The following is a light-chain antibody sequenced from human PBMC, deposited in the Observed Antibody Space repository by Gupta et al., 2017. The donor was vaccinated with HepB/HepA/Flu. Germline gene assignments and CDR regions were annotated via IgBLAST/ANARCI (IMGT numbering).Light chain of an antibody. CDR2: GAS. CDR3: QQYGSSQGLT. J-gene: IGKJ4*01. Sequence: EIVLTQSPGTLSLSPGERATLSCRASQSVSTYLAWYQQKPGQAPGLLIYGASSRATGIPDRFSGSGSGTDFTLTISRLEPEDFAVYYCQQYGSSQGLTFGGGTKVEIK. V-gene: IGKV3-20*01. CDR1: QSVSTY.